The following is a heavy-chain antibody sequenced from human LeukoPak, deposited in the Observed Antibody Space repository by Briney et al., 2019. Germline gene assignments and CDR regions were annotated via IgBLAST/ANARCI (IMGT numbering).Heavy chain of an antibody. V-gene: IGHV3-30*02. J-gene: IGHJ4*02. CDR3: AKDQITIFGVVTLDY. Sequence: GGSLRLSCAASGFTFSSYGMHWVRQAPGKGLEWVAFIRYDGSNKYYADSAKGRFTISRDNSKNTLYLQMNSLRAEDTAVYYCAKDQITIFGVVTLDYWGQGTLVTVSS. CDR1: GFTFSSYG. D-gene: IGHD3-3*01. CDR2: IRYDGSNK.